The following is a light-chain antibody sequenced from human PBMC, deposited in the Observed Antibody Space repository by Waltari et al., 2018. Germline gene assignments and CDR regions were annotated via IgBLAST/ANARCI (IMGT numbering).Light chain of an antibody. V-gene: IGLV2-23*01. J-gene: IGLJ1*01. CDR2: EDI. Sequence: HSALTQPASVSGSPGQSITISCTGTSSDVGSYNLVSWYQQHPGNTPKIMIYEDIMRPSGASNRFSVAKSANTASLTISGLQAEDEADYYCFSYAGSGIYVFGTGTKVTV. CDR1: SSDVGSYNL. CDR3: FSYAGSGIYV.